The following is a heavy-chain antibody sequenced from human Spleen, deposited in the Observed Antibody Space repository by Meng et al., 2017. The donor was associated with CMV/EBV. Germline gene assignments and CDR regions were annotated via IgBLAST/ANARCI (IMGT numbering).Heavy chain of an antibody. V-gene: IGHV6-1*01. CDR3: ARDGLSYCSSTSCRRYFDY. CDR2: TYYRSKWYN. J-gene: IGHJ4*02. D-gene: IGHD2-2*01. CDR1: GASVSSNSVA. Sequence: SETLSLTCGISGASVSSNSVAWNWIRQSPSRGLEWLGRTYYRSKWYNDYAVSVKSRITINPDTSKNQFSLQLNSVTPEDTAVYYCARDGLSYCSSTSCRRYFDYWGQGTLVTVSS.